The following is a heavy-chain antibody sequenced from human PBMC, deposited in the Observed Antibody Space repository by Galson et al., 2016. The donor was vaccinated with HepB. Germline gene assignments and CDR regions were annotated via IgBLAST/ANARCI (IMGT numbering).Heavy chain of an antibody. V-gene: IGHV4-39*02. J-gene: IGHJ4*02. D-gene: IGHD5-18*01. Sequence: GKGLEWIGSISYSGNTYYNPSLKSRVTMSVDTSRKHLSLKLISVTAADTAVFYCARTFVDIYGRRYFDYWGQGTLVSVS. CDR2: ISYSGNT. CDR3: ARTFVDIYGRRYFDY.